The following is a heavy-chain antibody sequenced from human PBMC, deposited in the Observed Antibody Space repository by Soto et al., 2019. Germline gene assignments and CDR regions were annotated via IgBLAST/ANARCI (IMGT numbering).Heavy chain of an antibody. J-gene: IGHJ4*02. Sequence: SETLSLTCTVSGGSIISGGYYFICIRQHPGKGLEWIGYIYYSGSTYYNPSLKSRVTISVDTSKNQFSLKLSSVTAADTAVYYCARGYCSGGSCHLGYWGQGTLVTVSS. D-gene: IGHD2-15*01. V-gene: IGHV4-31*03. CDR2: IYYSGST. CDR3: ARGYCSGGSCHLGY. CDR1: GGSIISGGYY.